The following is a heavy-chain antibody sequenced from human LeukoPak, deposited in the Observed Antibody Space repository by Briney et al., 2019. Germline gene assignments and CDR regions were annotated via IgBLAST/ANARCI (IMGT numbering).Heavy chain of an antibody. CDR1: GFTFSGSA. D-gene: IGHD1-26*01. CDR3: TRDSGTYNWFAP. J-gene: IGHJ5*02. CDR2: IDKKDKGYATAT. Sequence: GGSLKLSCAASGFTFSGSAIRWVRQSSGKGLEWVGQIDKKDKGYATATAYAASVKGRFTISRDDSINTAYLQMKSLKTEDTALYYCTRDSGTYNWFAPWGQGTLVTVSS. V-gene: IGHV3-73*01.